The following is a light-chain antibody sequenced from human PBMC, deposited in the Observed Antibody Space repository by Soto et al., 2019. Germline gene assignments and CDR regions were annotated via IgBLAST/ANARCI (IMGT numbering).Light chain of an antibody. V-gene: IGKV3-15*01. CDR2: GAS. J-gene: IGKJ2*01. Sequence: EIVMTQSPATLSVSPGERATLSCRASQSVSSNLAWYQQKPGQAPRLLIYGASTRSTGIPARFSGSGSGTEFTLTINSLQSEDFAVYYCQQYNNWAPYTFGPGTKLEIK. CDR3: QQYNNWAPYT. CDR1: QSVSSN.